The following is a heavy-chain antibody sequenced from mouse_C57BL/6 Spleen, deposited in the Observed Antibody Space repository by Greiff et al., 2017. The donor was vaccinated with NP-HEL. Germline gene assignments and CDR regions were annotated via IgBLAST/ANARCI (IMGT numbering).Heavy chain of an antibody. CDR2: ISSGSSTI. Sequence: EVKLMESGGGLVKPGGSLKLSCAASGFTFSDYGMHWVRQAPEKGLEWVAHISSGSSTIYYADTVKGRFTISRDNAKNTLFLQMTSLRSEDTAMYYCARDGNYPYAMDYWGQGTSVTVSS. CDR1: GFTFSDYG. CDR3: ARDGNYPYAMDY. V-gene: IGHV5-17*01. D-gene: IGHD2-1*01. J-gene: IGHJ4*01.